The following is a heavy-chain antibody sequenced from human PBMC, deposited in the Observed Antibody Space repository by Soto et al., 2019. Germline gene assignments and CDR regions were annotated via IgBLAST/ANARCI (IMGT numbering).Heavy chain of an antibody. D-gene: IGHD1-26*01. CDR2: ISGSGGST. Sequence: PGGALRLSCAASGFTFDDYAMHWVRQAPGKGLEWVSSISGSGGSTYYADSVKGRFTISRDNSKNTLYLQMNSLRAEDTAVYYCAKASAPGGTYFPLWFWGQG. CDR3: AKASAPGGTYFPLWF. V-gene: IGHV3-23*01. J-gene: IGHJ4*02. CDR1: GFTFDDYA.